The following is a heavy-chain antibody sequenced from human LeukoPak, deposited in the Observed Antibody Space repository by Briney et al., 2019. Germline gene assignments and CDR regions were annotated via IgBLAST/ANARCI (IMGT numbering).Heavy chain of an antibody. Sequence: GGSLRLSCAASGFTLSSYSMNWVRQAPGKGLEWVSSISSSSSYIYYADSVKGRFTISRDNAKNSLYLQMNSLRAEDTAVYYCARGHYYDSSGYGFDYWGQGTLVTVSS. CDR1: GFTLSSYS. V-gene: IGHV3-21*01. J-gene: IGHJ4*02. D-gene: IGHD3-22*01. CDR3: ARGHYYDSSGYGFDY. CDR2: ISSSSSYI.